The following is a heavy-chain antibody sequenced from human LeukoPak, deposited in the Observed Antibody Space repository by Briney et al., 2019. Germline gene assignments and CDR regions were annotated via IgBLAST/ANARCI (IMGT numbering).Heavy chain of an antibody. Sequence: NTGGSLRLSCAASGFTFSSAWMSWVRQAPGKGLEWVGRIKSKTDGGTTDYAAPVKGRFTISRDDSKNTLYLQMNSLKSQDTAVYFCTTDPQQWLVPSIDYWGQGTLVTVSS. D-gene: IGHD6-19*01. CDR1: GFTFSSAW. V-gene: IGHV3-15*01. CDR3: TTDPQQWLVPSIDY. CDR2: IKSKTDGGTT. J-gene: IGHJ4*02.